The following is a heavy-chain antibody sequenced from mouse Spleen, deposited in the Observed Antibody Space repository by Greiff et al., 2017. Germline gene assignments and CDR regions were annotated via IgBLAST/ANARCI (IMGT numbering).Heavy chain of an antibody. CDR2: ISSGSSTI. J-gene: IGHJ4*01. Sequence: EVHLVESGGGLVQPGGSRKLSCAASGFTFSSFGMHWVRQAPEKGLEWVAYISSGSSTIYYADTVKGRFTISRDNPKNTLFLQMTSLRSEDTAMYYCARSGTDYYGSKDAMDYWGQGTSVTVSS. V-gene: IGHV5-17*02. CDR3: ARSGTDYYGSKDAMDY. CDR1: GFTFSSFG. D-gene: IGHD1-1*01.